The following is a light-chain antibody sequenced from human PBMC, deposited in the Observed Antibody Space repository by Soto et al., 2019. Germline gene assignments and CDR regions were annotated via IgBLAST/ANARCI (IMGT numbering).Light chain of an antibody. V-gene: IGKV3-20*01. J-gene: IGKJ4*01. CDR2: GAS. Sequence: EIVLTQSPGTLSLSPGERATLSCRASHTISSSYLAWYQQKPGQAPRLLIYGASSRATGIPDRFSGSGSGTDFTLTISRLEPADFAVYYCQQYGSSPLTFGGGTKVDIK. CDR3: QQYGSSPLT. CDR1: HTISSSY.